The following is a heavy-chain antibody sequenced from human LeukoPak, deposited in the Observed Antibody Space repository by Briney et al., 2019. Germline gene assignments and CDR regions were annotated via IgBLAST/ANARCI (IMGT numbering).Heavy chain of an antibody. V-gene: IGHV6-1*01. CDR3: ARRLTQYDCFDP. Sequence: SQTLSLTCAISGDSVSSNSVTWNWIRQSPSRGLEWLVRTYYRSTWYNDYAVSVRGRITVNPDTSKNQFSLHLNSVTPEDAAVYYCARRLTQYDCFDPWGQGILVTVSS. J-gene: IGHJ5*02. D-gene: IGHD2-2*01. CDR1: GDSVSSNSVT. CDR2: TYYRSTWYN.